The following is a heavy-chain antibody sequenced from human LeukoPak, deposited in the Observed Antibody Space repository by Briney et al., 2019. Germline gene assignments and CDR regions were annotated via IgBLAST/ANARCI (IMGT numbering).Heavy chain of an antibody. D-gene: IGHD4-11*01. J-gene: IGHJ4*02. V-gene: IGHV4-38-2*02. CDR2: IYHSGST. CDR3: ARQGKYSNRDY. Sequence: SETLSLTCTVSGYSISSGYYWGWIRQPPGKGLEWIGSIYHSGSTYYNPSLKSRVTISVDTSKNQFSLKLSSVTAADTAVYYCARQGKYSNRDYWGQGTLVTVSS. CDR1: GYSISSGYY.